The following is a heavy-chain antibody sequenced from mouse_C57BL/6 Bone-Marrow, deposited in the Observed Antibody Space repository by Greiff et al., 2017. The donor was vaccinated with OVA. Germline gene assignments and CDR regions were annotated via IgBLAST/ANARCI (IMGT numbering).Heavy chain of an antibody. V-gene: IGHV1-52*01. CDR1: GYTFTSYW. CDR2: IDPSDSET. J-gene: IGHJ2*01. D-gene: IGHD2-12*01. Sequence: QVQLKQPGAELVRPGSSVKLSCKASGYTFTSYWMHWVKQRPIQGLEWIGNIDPSDSETHYNQKFKDKATLTVDKSSSTAYMQLSSLTSEDSAVYYCARWMSYGGVFFDYWGQGTTLTVSS. CDR3: ARWMSYGGVFFDY.